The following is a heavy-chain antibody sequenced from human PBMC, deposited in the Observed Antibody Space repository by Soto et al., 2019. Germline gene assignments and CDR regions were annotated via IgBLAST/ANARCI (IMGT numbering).Heavy chain of an antibody. J-gene: IGHJ6*02. Sequence: SETLSLTCAVYGGSFSGYYRSWIRQPPGKGLEWIGEINHSGSTNYNPSLKSRVTISVDTSKNQFSLKLSSVTAADTAVYYCAILRSQLGYYYYYGMDVWGQGTTVTVSS. CDR2: INHSGST. CDR1: GGSFSGYY. D-gene: IGHD3-3*01. CDR3: AILRSQLGYYYYYGMDV. V-gene: IGHV4-34*01.